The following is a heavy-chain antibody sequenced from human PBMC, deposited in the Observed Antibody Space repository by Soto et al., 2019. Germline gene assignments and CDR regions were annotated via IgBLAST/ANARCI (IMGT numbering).Heavy chain of an antibody. Sequence: SETLSLTCTVSGGSISGYYWSWIRQSAGKGLEWIGRIYSSGSANYTPSLKSRITMSVDTSNNQFSLQLSSVTAADTAVYFCARGPTYGFWIGSLVDSWGQGTLVTVSS. CDR1: GGSISGYY. V-gene: IGHV4-4*07. CDR3: ARGPTYGFWIGSLVDS. D-gene: IGHD3-3*01. CDR2: IYSSGSA. J-gene: IGHJ4*02.